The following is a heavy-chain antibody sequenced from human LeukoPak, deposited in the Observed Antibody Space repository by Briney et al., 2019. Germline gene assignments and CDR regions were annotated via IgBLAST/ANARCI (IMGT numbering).Heavy chain of an antibody. CDR3: AREGSPKWRDSSGYYYRD. CDR1: GYTFTSYA. D-gene: IGHD3-22*01. J-gene: IGHJ4*02. V-gene: IGHV1-3*01. CDR2: INAGNGNT. Sequence: ASVKVSCKASGYTFTSYAMHWVRQAPGQRLEWMGWINAGNGNTKYSQKFQGRVTITRDTSASTAYMELSSLRSEDTAVYYCAREGSPKWRDSSGYYYRDWGQGTLVTVSS.